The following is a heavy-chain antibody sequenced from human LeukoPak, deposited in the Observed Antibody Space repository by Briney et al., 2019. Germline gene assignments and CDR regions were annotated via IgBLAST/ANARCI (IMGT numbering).Heavy chain of an antibody. J-gene: IGHJ4*02. V-gene: IGHV3-30-3*01. CDR2: ISYDGSNK. CDR3: ARDGYGGNSVSVGSFDY. Sequence: GGSLRLSCAASGFTFSSYAMHWVRQAPGKGLEWVAVISYDGSNKYYADSVKGRFTISRDNSKNTLYLQMNSLRAEDTAVYYCARDGYGGNSVSVGSFDYWGQGTLVTVSS. CDR1: GFTFSSYA. D-gene: IGHD4-23*01.